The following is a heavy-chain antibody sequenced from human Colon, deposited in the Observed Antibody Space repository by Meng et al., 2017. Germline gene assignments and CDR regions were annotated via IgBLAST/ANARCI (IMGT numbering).Heavy chain of an antibody. V-gene: IGHV3-21*01. J-gene: IGHJ4*02. CDR1: RFTFSSYS. Sequence: GESLKISCAASRFTFSSYSMNWVRQAPGKGLEWVSSISSSSSYIYYADSVKGRFTISRDNSKNSLYLQMNSLRAEDTAVYYCARELYYYDSGGYLGYWGQGTLVTVSS. D-gene: IGHD3-22*01. CDR2: ISSSSSYI. CDR3: ARELYYYDSGGYLGY.